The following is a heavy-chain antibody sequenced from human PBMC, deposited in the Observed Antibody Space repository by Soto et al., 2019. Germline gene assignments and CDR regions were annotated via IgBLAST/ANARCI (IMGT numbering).Heavy chain of an antibody. Sequence: SETLSLTCTVSGGSISSYYWSWIRQPPGKGLEWIGYIYYSGSTNYNPSLKSRVTISVDTSKNQFSPKLISVTAADTAVYYCARSDGRYWGQGTLVTVSS. J-gene: IGHJ4*02. CDR3: ARSDGRY. V-gene: IGHV4-59*01. CDR2: IYYSGST. CDR1: GGSISSYY.